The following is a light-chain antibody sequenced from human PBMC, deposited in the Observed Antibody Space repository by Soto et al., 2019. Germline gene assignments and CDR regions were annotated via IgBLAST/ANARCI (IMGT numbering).Light chain of an antibody. Sequence: DIQITQSPSSLSASVGDRVTITCRASQSISSYLNWYQQKPGKAPKLLIYAASSLQSGVPSRFSGSGSATDFTLTISSLQPEDFATYYCQQSYSTPPTFGQGTKVEIK. J-gene: IGKJ1*01. CDR2: AAS. CDR1: QSISSY. V-gene: IGKV1-39*01. CDR3: QQSYSTPPT.